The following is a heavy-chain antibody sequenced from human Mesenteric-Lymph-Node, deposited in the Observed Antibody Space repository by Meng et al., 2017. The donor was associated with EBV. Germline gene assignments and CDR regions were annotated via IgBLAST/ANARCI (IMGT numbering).Heavy chain of an antibody. D-gene: IGHD3-9*01. Sequence: VQLVVYGGGFVQPGGSLRLSCAASGLIFNNYAMSWVRQAPGKGLEWVSGLSRSGSSTYYADSVRGRFTISRDNSKSTLFLQMNSLRVEDTAIYYCAKRYAQFDSWGQGTLVTVSS. V-gene: IGHV3-23*04. CDR1: GLIFNNYA. CDR3: AKRYAQFDS. CDR2: LSRSGSST. J-gene: IGHJ4*02.